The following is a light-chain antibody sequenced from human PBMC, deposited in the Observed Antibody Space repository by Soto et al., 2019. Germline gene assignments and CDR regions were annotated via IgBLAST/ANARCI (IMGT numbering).Light chain of an antibody. CDR1: KSISTY. CDR3: QQRFNWPT. V-gene: IGKV1-39*01. CDR2: TAS. Sequence: HMTRTPSSMSASLGDRVTIICRESKSISTYLNWYQQKPGKAPNLLIYTASSLESGVPARFSGSGSGTDFTLTISSLEPEDFAVYYCQQRFNWPTFGQGGNVDIK. J-gene: IGKJ1*01.